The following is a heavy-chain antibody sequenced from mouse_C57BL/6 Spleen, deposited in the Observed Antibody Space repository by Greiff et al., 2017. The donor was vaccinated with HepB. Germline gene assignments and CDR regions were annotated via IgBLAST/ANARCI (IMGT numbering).Heavy chain of an antibody. CDR3: ARHDYDVYYAMDY. Sequence: QVQLKESGAELVKPGASVKISCKASGYAFSSYWMNWVKQRPGKGLEWIGQIYPGDGDTNYNGKFKGKATLTADKSSSTAYMQLSSLTSEDSAVDFCARHDYDVYYAMDYWGQGTSVTVSS. V-gene: IGHV1-80*01. J-gene: IGHJ4*01. CDR1: GYAFSSYW. D-gene: IGHD2-4*01. CDR2: IYPGDGDT.